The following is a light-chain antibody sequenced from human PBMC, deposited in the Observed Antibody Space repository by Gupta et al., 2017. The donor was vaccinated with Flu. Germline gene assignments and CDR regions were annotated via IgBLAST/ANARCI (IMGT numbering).Light chain of an antibody. CDR1: QSVSSSY. J-gene: IGKJ2*03. Sequence: DIVLTQSAGTLSLSPGERATLSCRASQSVSSSYLAWYQQKPGQAPRLLIYGASSRATGIPDRCSGRGSGTDFTLTISRLEAEDLAVYYCQQYGSPPYSFGQGTKLEIK. V-gene: IGKV3-20*01. CDR3: QQYGSPPYS. CDR2: GAS.